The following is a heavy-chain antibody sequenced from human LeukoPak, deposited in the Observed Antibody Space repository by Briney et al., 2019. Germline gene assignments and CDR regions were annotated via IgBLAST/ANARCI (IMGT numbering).Heavy chain of an antibody. D-gene: IGHD6-19*01. CDR2: IYTSGST. V-gene: IGHV4-4*07. CDR1: GGSISSYY. J-gene: IGHJ4*02. Sequence: PSETLSLTCTVSGGSISSYYWSWIRQPAGKGLEWIGRIYTSGSTNYNPSLKSRVTMSVDTSKNQFSLKLSSVTAADTAVYHCARDIGAAGIAVAGEFDYWGQGTLVTVSS. CDR3: ARDIGAAGIAVAGEFDY.